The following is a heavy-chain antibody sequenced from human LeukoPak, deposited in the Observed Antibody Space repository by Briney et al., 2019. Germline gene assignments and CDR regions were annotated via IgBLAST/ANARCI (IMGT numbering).Heavy chain of an antibody. J-gene: IGHJ3*02. Sequence: PGGSLRLSCAASGFTFSTNPMSWVRQAPGKGLEWVSAISPDNTYYADSVKGRLTIFRDDSKNTVYLQMNSPRAEDTARYYCVKEHVDRAFTRSFEIWGQGTVVTVSS. D-gene: IGHD3-10*01. CDR2: ISPDNT. CDR3: VKEHVDRAFTRSFEI. CDR1: GFTFSTNP. V-gene: IGHV3-23*01.